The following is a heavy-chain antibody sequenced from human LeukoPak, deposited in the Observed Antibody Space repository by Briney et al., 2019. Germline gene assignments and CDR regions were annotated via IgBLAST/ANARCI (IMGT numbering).Heavy chain of an antibody. V-gene: IGHV4-39*07. J-gene: IGHJ5*02. D-gene: IGHD1-26*01. CDR2: SYYSGST. CDR1: GGSISITNYY. CDR3: ARVYSYIVGATGWFDP. Sequence: PSETLSLTCTVSGGSISITNYYWGWIRQPPGKGLEWIGSSYYSGSTYYNPSLRSRVTISVDTSKNQFSLKLSSVTAADTAVYYCARVYSYIVGATGWFDPWGQGTLVTVSS.